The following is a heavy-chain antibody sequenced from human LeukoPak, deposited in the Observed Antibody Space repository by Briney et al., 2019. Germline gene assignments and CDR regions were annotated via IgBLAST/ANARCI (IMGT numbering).Heavy chain of an antibody. CDR3: ARDLEVEWLLGRPATTGYYGMDV. CDR2: ISYDGSNK. J-gene: IGHJ6*02. V-gene: IGHV3-30*04. D-gene: IGHD3-3*01. Sequence: PGGSLRLSCAASGFTFSSYAMHWVRQAPGKGLEWVAVISYDGSNKCYADSVKGRFTISRDNSKNTLYLQMNSLRAEDTAVYYCARDLEVEWLLGRPATTGYYGMDVWGQGTTVTVSS. CDR1: GFTFSSYA.